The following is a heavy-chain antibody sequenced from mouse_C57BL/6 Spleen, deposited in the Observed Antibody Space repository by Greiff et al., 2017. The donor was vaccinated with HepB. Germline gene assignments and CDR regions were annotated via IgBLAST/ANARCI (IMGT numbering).Heavy chain of an antibody. CDR3: ARSGLELDY. Sequence: VQLQQSGAELVRPGASVKLSCKASGYTFTDYYINWVKQRPGQGLEWIARIYPGSGNTYYNEKFKGKATLTAEKSSSTAYMQLSSLTSEDSAVYFCARSGLELDYWGQGTSVTVSS. CDR1: GYTFTDYY. D-gene: IGHD3-1*01. CDR2: IYPGSGNT. J-gene: IGHJ4*01. V-gene: IGHV1-76*01.